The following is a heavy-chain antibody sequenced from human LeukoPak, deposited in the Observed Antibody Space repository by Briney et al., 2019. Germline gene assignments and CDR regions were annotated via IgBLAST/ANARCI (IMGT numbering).Heavy chain of an antibody. J-gene: IGHJ4*02. CDR3: VRGRYFDGN. CDR2: ISTYNGNT. CDR1: GYTFTGYY. D-gene: IGHD3-9*01. Sequence: EASVKVSCKASGYTFTGYYMHWVRQAPGQGLEWMGWISTYNGNTIYAQKVQGRVNLTTDTSTSTAYMELRSLRSDDTAVYYCVRGRYFDGNWGQGTLVTVSS. V-gene: IGHV1-18*04.